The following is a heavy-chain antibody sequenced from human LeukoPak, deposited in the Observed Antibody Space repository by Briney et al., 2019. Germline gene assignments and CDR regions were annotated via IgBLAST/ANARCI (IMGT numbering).Heavy chain of an antibody. CDR2: IKQDGGER. V-gene: IGHV3-7*01. J-gene: IGHJ3*02. CDR3: ARERSSWYAFDM. Sequence: GGSLRLSCAASGFTFSTYWMTWVRQAPAKGLEWVANIKQDGGERYYVDSVKGRFTISRDNAKNSLHLQMNSLRVEDTAVYYCARERSSWYAFDMWGQGTMVTVSS. CDR1: GFTFSTYW. D-gene: IGHD6-13*01.